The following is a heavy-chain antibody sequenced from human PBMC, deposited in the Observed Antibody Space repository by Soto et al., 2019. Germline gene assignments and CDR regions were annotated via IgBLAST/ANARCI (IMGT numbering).Heavy chain of an antibody. V-gene: IGHV4-59*08. CDR2: IYYTGTT. J-gene: IGHJ5*02. CDR1: GGSVSYFY. D-gene: IGHD6-19*01. Sequence: SETLSLTCTVSGGSVSYFYWSWMRQAPGKGLEWIGYIYYTGTTDYNPSLGSRVTISVDTSKNQFSLKLSSVTAADTAVYYCARHDEGSGWYDGRWFDPWGQGTLVTVSS. CDR3: ARHDEGSGWYDGRWFDP.